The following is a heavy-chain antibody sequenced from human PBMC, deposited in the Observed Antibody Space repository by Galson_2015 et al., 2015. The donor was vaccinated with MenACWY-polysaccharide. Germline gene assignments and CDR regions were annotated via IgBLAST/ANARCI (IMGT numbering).Heavy chain of an antibody. CDR3: ARDRDSTILYYYYGMDV. Sequence: SLRLSCAASGFTFSGYEMNWVRQAPGKGPEWVSYISSSGSTIFYADSVKGRFTNSRDNAKNSLYLEMNSLRAEDTAVYYCARDRDSTILYYYYGMDVWGQGTTVTVSS. CDR2: ISSSGSTI. J-gene: IGHJ6*02. CDR1: GFTFSGYE. V-gene: IGHV3-48*03. D-gene: IGHD1-26*01.